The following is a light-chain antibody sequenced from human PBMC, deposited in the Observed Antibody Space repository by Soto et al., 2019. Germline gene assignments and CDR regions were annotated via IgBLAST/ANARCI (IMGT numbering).Light chain of an antibody. Sequence: DIVMTQSPDSLAVSLGERATINCKSSQSVLYSSNNKNYLTWYHQKPGQPPKLVIYWASTRESGVPDRFSVSGCGTDFTLTISSLQAEDWAVYYCQQYYSTPYTFGQGTKL. CDR1: QSVLYSSNNKNY. V-gene: IGKV4-1*01. CDR3: QQYYSTPYT. CDR2: WAS. J-gene: IGKJ2*01.